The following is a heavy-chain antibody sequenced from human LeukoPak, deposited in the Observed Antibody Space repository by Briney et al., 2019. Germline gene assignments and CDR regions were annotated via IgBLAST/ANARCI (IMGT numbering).Heavy chain of an antibody. V-gene: IGHV3-7*01. CDR2: IKQDGSDK. J-gene: IGHJ4*02. CDR3: ATGPRWFGELFCDY. Sequence: PGGSLRLSCAASGFTFSTYWMSWVRQAPGKGLEWVANIKQDGSDKYYVDSVKGRFTISRDNAKNSLYLQMNSLRAEDTAVYYCATGPRWFGELFCDYWGQGTLVSVSS. CDR1: GFTFSTYW. D-gene: IGHD3-10*01.